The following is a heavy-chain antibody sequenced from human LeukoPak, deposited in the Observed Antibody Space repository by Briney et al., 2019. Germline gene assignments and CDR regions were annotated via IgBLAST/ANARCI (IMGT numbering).Heavy chain of an antibody. CDR3: ARVAAAGTPFYWFDP. CDR2: IIPILGIA. D-gene: IGHD6-13*01. V-gene: IGHV1-69*04. CDR1: GGTFSSYA. Sequence: ASVKVSCKASGGTFSSYAISWVRQAPGQGLEWMGRIIPILGIANYAQKFQGRVTITADKSTSTVYMELSSLRSEDTAVYYCARVAAAGTPFYWFDPWGQGTLVTVSS. J-gene: IGHJ5*02.